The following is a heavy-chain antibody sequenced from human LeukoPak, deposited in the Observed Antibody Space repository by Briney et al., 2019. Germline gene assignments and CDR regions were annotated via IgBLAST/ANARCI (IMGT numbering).Heavy chain of an antibody. V-gene: IGHV4-59*06. CDR1: GGSISSYY. J-gene: IGHJ5*02. CDR3: AKTRYNSSGWLGFDP. CDR2: IYYSGST. D-gene: IGHD6-19*01. Sequence: PSETLSLTCTVSGGSISSYYWSWIRQHPGKGLEWIGYIYYSGSTYYNPSLKSRVTISVDTSKNQFSLKLSSVTAADTAVYYCAKTRYNSSGWLGFDPWGQGTLVTVSS.